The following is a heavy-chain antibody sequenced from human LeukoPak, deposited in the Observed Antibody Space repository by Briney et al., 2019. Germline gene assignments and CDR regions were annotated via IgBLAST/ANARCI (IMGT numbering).Heavy chain of an antibody. V-gene: IGHV4-59*01. Sequence: GSLRLSCAASGFTFSSYSMNWVRQAPGKGLEWIGYIYYSGSTNYNPSLKSRVTISVDTSKNQFSLKLSSVTAADTAVYYCARELMGSYGYYFDYWGQGTLVTVSS. CDR2: IYYSGST. J-gene: IGHJ4*02. CDR3: ARELMGSYGYYFDY. D-gene: IGHD3-16*01. CDR1: GFTFSSYS.